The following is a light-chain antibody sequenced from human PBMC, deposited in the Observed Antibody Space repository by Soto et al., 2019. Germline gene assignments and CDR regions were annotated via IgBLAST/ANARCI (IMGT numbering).Light chain of an antibody. J-gene: IGKJ1*01. V-gene: IGKV1-17*01. Sequence: IQITQSPSSLSASLGDRVTITCRASQAIRNNLGWYQQKPGKAPKLLIFAASSLQTGVPSRFSGSGSGTEFTLTISSLQPDDFATYYCQQYNSYPWTFGQGTKVDIK. CDR3: QQYNSYPWT. CDR1: QAIRNN. CDR2: AAS.